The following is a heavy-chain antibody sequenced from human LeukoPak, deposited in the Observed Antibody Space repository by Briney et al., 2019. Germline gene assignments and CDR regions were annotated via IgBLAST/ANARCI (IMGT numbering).Heavy chain of an antibody. D-gene: IGHD4-23*01. Sequence: ASVKVSCKASGYTFTSYGISWVRQAPGQGLEWMGWISAYNGNTNYAQKLQGRVTMTTDTSTSTAYMELRSLRSDDTAVYYCARDFGGRDRGWFDPWGQGTLVTVSS. CDR3: ARDFGGRDRGWFDP. J-gene: IGHJ5*02. CDR2: ISAYNGNT. CDR1: GYTFTSYG. V-gene: IGHV1-18*01.